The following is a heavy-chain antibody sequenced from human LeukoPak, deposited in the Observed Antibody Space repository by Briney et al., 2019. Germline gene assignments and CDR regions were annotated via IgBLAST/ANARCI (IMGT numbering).Heavy chain of an antibody. CDR3: AKDFRLLAGAMDY. CDR1: GFTFSSYG. CDR2: ISYDGSNK. J-gene: IGHJ4*02. D-gene: IGHD1-26*01. V-gene: IGHV3-30*18. Sequence: PGGSLRLSCAASGFTFSSYGMHWVRQAPGKGLEWVAVISYDGSNKYYADSVKGRFTISRDNSKNTLYLQMNSLRAEDTAVYYCAKDFRLLAGAMDYWGQGTLVTVSS.